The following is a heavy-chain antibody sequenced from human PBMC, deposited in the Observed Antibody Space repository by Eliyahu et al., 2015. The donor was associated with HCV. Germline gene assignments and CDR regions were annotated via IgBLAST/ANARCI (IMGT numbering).Heavy chain of an antibody. V-gene: IGHV4-59*01. D-gene: IGHD6-19*01. J-gene: IGHJ5*02. CDR1: GGSISSXY. CDR2: MHYSGXT. CDR3: ASGGGGIAVAGTGGWFDP. Sequence: QVQLQESGPGLVKPSETLSLTCTVSGGSISSXYWSWXRQPPGKGLEWIGXMHYSGXTHXTPSLKSRVTMSLDTSKNQFSLKLTSVTAADTAVYYCASGGGGIAVAGTGGWFDPWGQGTLVTVSS.